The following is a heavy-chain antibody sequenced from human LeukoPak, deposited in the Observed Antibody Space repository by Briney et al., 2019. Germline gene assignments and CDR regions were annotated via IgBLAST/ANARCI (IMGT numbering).Heavy chain of an antibody. CDR2: INPNSGGT. J-gene: IGHJ4*02. Sequence: ASVKVSCKASRYSFTGYYMHWVRQAPGQGLEWMGWINPNSGGTNFAQKFQDRVTMTRDTSISTAYMELSRLSSDDTAVYYCARDHGYTYGNYFDYWGQGTLVTVSS. V-gene: IGHV1-2*02. CDR1: RYSFTGYY. D-gene: IGHD5-18*01. CDR3: ARDHGYTYGNYFDY.